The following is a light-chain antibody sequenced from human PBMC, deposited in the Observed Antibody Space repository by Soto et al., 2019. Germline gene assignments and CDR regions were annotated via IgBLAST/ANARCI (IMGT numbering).Light chain of an antibody. V-gene: IGLV2-14*01. CDR1: SSDVGGYNY. J-gene: IGLJ2*01. Sequence: QSVLTQPASVSGSPGQSITISCTGTSSDVGGYNYVSWYQQHPGKAPKLTIYDVSDRPSGVSNRFSGSKSGTTASLTISGLQAEDEADYYCSSYTSSSTLYVIFGGGTQLTVL. CDR2: DVS. CDR3: SSYTSSSTLYVI.